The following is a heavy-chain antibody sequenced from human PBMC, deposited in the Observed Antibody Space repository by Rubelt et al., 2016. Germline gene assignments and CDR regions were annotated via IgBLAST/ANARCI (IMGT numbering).Heavy chain of an antibody. V-gene: IGHV4-4*02. D-gene: IGHD1-1*01. CDR2: IYYKGGT. CDR1: GGSISSSNW. Sequence: QVQLQESGPGLVKPSGILSLTCVVSGGSISSSNWWSWVRQPPGEGLEWIGTIYYKGGTFYNPSLRGRFTISVDTSKNHFSLSLITVTAADADVYVCAAIQLIFGAFDIWGQGTMVTVSS. CDR3: AAIQLIFGAFDI. J-gene: IGHJ3*02.